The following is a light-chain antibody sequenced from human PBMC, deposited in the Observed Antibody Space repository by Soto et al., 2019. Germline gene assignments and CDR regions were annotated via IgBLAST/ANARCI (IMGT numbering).Light chain of an antibody. CDR1: QSISTY. CDR3: QQRRNWLPLT. V-gene: IGKV3-11*01. Sequence: EVVLTQSTATLSLSPGERATLSCTASQSISTYLTWYHHKPGQDPRLLIYDASRRAPGIPARFSGSGSGADFTLTSNSLEHEDIAVYSCQQRRNWLPLTFGGGRKVEIK. J-gene: IGKJ4*01. CDR2: DAS.